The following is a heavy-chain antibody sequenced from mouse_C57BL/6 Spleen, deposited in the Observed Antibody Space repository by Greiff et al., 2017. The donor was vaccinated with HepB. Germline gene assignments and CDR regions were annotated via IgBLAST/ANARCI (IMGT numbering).Heavy chain of an antibody. CDR1: GFTFSDYG. CDR2: ISSGISTI. V-gene: IGHV5-17*01. CDR3: ASPIYYDYEGFAY. Sequence: VQLVESGGCLVKPGRSLKLSCAASGFTFSDYGMHWVRHAPKEGLEWVAYISSGISTIYYAAKVKGRFTIARDNAKNTLFLQMTSLRSEDTAMYYCASPIYYDYEGFAYWGQGTLVTVSA. D-gene: IGHD2-4*01. J-gene: IGHJ3*01.